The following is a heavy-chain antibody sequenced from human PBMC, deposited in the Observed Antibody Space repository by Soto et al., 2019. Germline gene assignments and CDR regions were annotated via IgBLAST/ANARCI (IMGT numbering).Heavy chain of an antibody. CDR2: ISSSSTYI. Sequence: PGGSLRLSCAASGFTFSSSSMNWVRQAPGKGLEWVSCISSSSTYIYYADSVKGRFTISRDNAQNSLYLQMNSLRAEDTAVYYCARDLSYDSHWFDPWGQGALVTVSS. CDR1: GFTFSSSS. D-gene: IGHD5-12*01. J-gene: IGHJ5*02. V-gene: IGHV3-21*01. CDR3: ARDLSYDSHWFDP.